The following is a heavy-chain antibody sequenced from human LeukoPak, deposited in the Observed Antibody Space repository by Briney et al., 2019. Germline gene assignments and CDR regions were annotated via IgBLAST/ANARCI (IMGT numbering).Heavy chain of an antibody. CDR3: ARGPTSDFWSGYYRYMDV. CDR1: GFTFSTYA. CDR2: ISYDGNNK. Sequence: GGSLRLSCAASGFTFSTYAMHWVRQAPGKGLEWVAFISYDGNNKYSADSVKGRFTISRDNSKNTLYLQMSTLRAEDTAVYYCARGPTSDFWSGYYRYMDVWGKGTTVTVSS. D-gene: IGHD3-3*01. V-gene: IGHV3-30-3*01. J-gene: IGHJ6*03.